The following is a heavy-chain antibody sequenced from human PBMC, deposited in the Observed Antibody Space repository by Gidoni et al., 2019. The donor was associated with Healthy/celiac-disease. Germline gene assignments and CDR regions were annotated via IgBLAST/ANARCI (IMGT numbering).Heavy chain of an antibody. Sequence: QVQLQQWGAGLLKTSETLSLTCAVYGGSFSGYYWRWIRQPPGTGLEWIGEINQSGSTNYNPSLKSRVTISVDTSKNQFSLKLSSVTAADTAVYYCRCIHSRNYYYYYGMDVWGQGTTVTVSS. CDR1: GGSFSGYY. D-gene: IGHD2-8*01. J-gene: IGHJ6*02. CDR3: RCIHSRNYYYYYGMDV. V-gene: IGHV4-34*01. CDR2: INQSGST.